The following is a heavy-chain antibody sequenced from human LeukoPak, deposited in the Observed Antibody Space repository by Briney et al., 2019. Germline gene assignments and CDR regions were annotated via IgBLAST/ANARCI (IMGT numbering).Heavy chain of an antibody. V-gene: IGHV3-53*01. D-gene: IGHD5-12*01. CDR3: ARASRSGYDSGYFDY. CDR2: IYSGGST. J-gene: IGHJ4*02. CDR1: GFTVSSNY. Sequence: PGGSLRLSCAASGFTVSSNYMSWVRQAPGKGLEWVSVIYSGGSTYYADSVKGRFTISRDNSKNTLYLQMNSLRAEDTAVYYCARASRSGYDSGYFDYWGQGTLVTVSS.